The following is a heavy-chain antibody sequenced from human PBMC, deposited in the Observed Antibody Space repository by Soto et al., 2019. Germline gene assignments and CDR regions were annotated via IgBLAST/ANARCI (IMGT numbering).Heavy chain of an antibody. Sequence: GSLRLSCAASGFTFSSHEMNWVRQAPGKGLEWISYISGSGVTTYYADSVRGRFIVSRDNAQESLFLQMNSLRVEDTAIYYCARGGVYWGQGTLVTAPQ. V-gene: IGHV3-48*03. CDR2: ISGSGVTT. J-gene: IGHJ4*02. D-gene: IGHD2-8*01. CDR3: ARGGVY. CDR1: GFTFSSHE.